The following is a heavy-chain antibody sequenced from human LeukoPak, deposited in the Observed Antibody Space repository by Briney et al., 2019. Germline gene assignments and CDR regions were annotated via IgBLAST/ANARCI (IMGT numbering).Heavy chain of an antibody. CDR2: FYYSGST. CDR1: GGSISSSSYY. V-gene: IGHV4-39*01. J-gene: IGHJ4*02. CDR3: ARRLAGTEDY. Sequence: SETLSLTCTVSGGSISSSSYYWGWIRQPPGRGLEWIGSFYYSGSTYYNPSLRSRVTISVDTSKNQFSLRLSSVTATDTAVYYCARRLAGTEDYWGRGTLVTVSS. D-gene: IGHD6-13*01.